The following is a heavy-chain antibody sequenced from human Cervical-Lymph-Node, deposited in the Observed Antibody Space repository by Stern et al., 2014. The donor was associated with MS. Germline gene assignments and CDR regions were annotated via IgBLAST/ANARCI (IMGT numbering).Heavy chain of an antibody. D-gene: IGHD6-19*01. V-gene: IGHV5-51*01. CDR1: GYNFTNYW. J-gene: IGHJ1*01. Sequence: EVQLVESGAEVKKPGESLKISCKGSGYNFTNYWIAWVRQMPGRGLEWMGVIYPGASPTRYSPSFQGHVTMSDETYISTAHLTTRILKAADTAIYYCARPSNSGLFLHHWGQGTLVTVSS. CDR2: IYPGASPT. CDR3: ARPSNSGLFLHH.